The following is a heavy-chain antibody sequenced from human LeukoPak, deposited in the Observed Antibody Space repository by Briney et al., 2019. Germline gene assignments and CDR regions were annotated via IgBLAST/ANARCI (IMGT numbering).Heavy chain of an antibody. V-gene: IGHV3-21*01. J-gene: IGHJ4*02. CDR1: GFTFSSYS. CDR3: ARAMGATFPFDY. D-gene: IGHD1-26*01. CDR2: ISSSSSYI. Sequence: GGSLRLSCAVSGFTFSSYSMNWVRQAPGKGLEWVSSISSSSSYIYYADSVKGRFTISRDNAKNSLYLQMNSLRAEDTAVYYCARAMGATFPFDYWGQGTLVTVSS.